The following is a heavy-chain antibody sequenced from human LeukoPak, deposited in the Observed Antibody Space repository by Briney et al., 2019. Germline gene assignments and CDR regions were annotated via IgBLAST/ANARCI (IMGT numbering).Heavy chain of an antibody. J-gene: IGHJ4*02. CDR3: AKGDSSGYRDY. D-gene: IGHD3-22*01. Sequence: SETLSLTCAVYGGPFSGYYWSWIRQPPGKGLEWIGEINHSGSTNYNPSLKSRVTISVDTSKNQFSLKLSPVSAADTAVYYCAKGDSSGYRDYWGQGTLVTVSS. V-gene: IGHV4-34*01. CDR1: GGPFSGYY. CDR2: INHSGST.